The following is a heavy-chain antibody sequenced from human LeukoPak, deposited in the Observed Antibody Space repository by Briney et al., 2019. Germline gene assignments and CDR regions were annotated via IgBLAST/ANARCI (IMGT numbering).Heavy chain of an antibody. J-gene: IGHJ6*03. V-gene: IGHV1-69*13. Sequence: SVKVSCKAPEGTFRSYSMSWVRQAPGQGLEWMGVIIPMFGTINYAQKFQGRVTITADVSTTTAYMELSSLRSDDTAIYYCARAPDGPDTLHYYIDVWGKGTTVTVSS. CDR1: EGTFRSYS. CDR3: ARAPDGPDTLHYYIDV. D-gene: IGHD1-14*01. CDR2: IIPMFGTI.